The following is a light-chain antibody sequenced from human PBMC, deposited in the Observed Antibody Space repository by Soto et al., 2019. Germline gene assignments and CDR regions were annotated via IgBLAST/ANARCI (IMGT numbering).Light chain of an antibody. Sequence: DIQMTQSPSTLSASVGDRVTITCRASQSISSWLAWYQQKPGKAPNLLIYDAPSLESGVPSRFSGSGSGTEFTLTISSLHPDDFATYYCQQYNSYCTFGGGTKVDI. J-gene: IGKJ4*01. V-gene: IGKV1-5*01. CDR3: QQYNSYCT. CDR2: DAP. CDR1: QSISSW.